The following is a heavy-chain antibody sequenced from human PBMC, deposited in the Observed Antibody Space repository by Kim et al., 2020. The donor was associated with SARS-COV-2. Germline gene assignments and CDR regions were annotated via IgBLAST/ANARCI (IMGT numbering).Heavy chain of an antibody. V-gene: IGHV3-33*01. CDR2: IWYDGSNK. Sequence: GGSLRLSCAASGFTFSSYGMHWVRQAPGKGLEWVAVIWYDGSNKYYADSVKGRFTISRDNSKNTLYLQMNSLRAEDTAVYYCAREYCSSTSCYGGGAFFDYWGQGTLVTVSS. D-gene: IGHD2-2*01. J-gene: IGHJ4*02. CDR3: AREYCSSTSCYGGGAFFDY. CDR1: GFTFSSYG.